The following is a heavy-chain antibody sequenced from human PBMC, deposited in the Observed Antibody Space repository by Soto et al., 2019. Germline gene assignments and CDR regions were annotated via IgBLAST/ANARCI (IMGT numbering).Heavy chain of an antibody. J-gene: IGHJ6*02. CDR3: ARSVSFRYQLLKRGMDV. Sequence: SVNVSCKSSGGTFSSYSSSWVRQAPGQGLEWMGGIIPIFATANYAQKFQGRVMITVDESTTTAYMDLSSLRSEDTAVYYCARSVSFRYQLLKRGMDVWGQGTTVTVSS. CDR2: IIPIFATA. V-gene: IGHV1-69*13. D-gene: IGHD2-2*01. CDR1: GGTFSSYS.